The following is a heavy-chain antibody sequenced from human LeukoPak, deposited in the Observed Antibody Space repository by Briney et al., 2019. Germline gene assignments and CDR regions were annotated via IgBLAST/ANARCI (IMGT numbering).Heavy chain of an antibody. CDR1: GITLSNYG. CDR3: AKRGVVIRVFLVGFHKEAYYFDS. V-gene: IGHV3-23*01. Sequence: GGSLRLSCAVSGITLSNYGMSWVRQAPGKGLEWVAGLSGSGGGTNYADSVQGRFTITRDNPKNTLYLQMNSLRAEDAAVYFCAKRGVVIRVFLVGFHKEAYYFDSWGQGALVTVSS. D-gene: IGHD3-10*01. J-gene: IGHJ4*02. CDR2: LSGSGGGT.